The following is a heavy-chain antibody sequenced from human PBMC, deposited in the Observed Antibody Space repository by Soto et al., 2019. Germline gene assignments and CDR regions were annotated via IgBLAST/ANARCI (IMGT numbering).Heavy chain of an antibody. J-gene: IGHJ4*02. Sequence: QVQLVQSGAEVKKPGSSVKVSCKASGGTFSSYAISWVRQAPGQGLEWMGGIIPIFGTANYAQKFQGRVTITADESTSTADMELSSLRTEDTAVYYCARECNYYDSSGFRPDYWGQGTLVTVSS. CDR3: ARECNYYDSSGFRPDY. CDR1: GGTFSSYA. CDR2: IIPIFGTA. D-gene: IGHD3-22*01. V-gene: IGHV1-69*01.